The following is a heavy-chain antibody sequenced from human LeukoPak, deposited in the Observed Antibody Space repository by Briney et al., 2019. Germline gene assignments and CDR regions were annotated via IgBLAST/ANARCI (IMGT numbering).Heavy chain of an antibody. CDR3: ARDSNGVLFDP. CDR2: ISSSGSTI. Sequence: PGGSLRLSCGASGFTFSTYSMNWVRQAPGKGLEWVSYISSSGSTIYYADSVKGRFTISRDNAKNSLYLQMNSLRAEDTAVYYCARDSNGVLFDPWGQGTLVTVSS. J-gene: IGHJ5*02. CDR1: GFTFSTYS. D-gene: IGHD3-22*01. V-gene: IGHV3-48*04.